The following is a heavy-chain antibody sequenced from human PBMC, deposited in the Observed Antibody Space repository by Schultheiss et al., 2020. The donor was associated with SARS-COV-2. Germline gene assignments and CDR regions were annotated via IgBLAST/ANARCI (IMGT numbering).Heavy chain of an antibody. CDR1: GFTFSSYA. CDR2: ISYDGSNK. CDR3: ARDAYYYDSSGSTPLWLDP. D-gene: IGHD3-22*01. J-gene: IGHJ5*02. V-gene: IGHV3-30*04. Sequence: GGSLRLSCAASGFTFSSYAMHWVRQAPGKGLEWVAVISYDGSNKYYADSVKGRFTISRDNSKNTLYLQMNSLRAEDTAVYYCARDAYYYDSSGSTPLWLDPWGQGTLVTVSS.